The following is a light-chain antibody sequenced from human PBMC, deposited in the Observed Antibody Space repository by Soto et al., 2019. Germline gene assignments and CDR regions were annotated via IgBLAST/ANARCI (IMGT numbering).Light chain of an antibody. V-gene: IGKV3-20*01. Sequence: DIVLTQFPGTLSLSPGERATLSCRASRNVISNYLAWYQQKPGQAPRLLIYGASTRATGIPDRFSGSGSGTDFTLTISRLEPEDFAVYYCQQYGYTFGQGTKREI. CDR1: RNVISNY. J-gene: IGKJ2*01. CDR3: QQYGYT. CDR2: GAS.